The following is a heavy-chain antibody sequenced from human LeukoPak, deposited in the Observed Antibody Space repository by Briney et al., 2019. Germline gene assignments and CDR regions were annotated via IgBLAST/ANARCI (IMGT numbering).Heavy chain of an antibody. Sequence: GGSLRLSCAASGFTFSSYAMSWVRQAPGKGLEWVSAISGSGGSTYYAGSVKGRFTISRDNSKNALYLQMNSLRAEDTAVYYCATRPRGSFDYWGQGTLVTVSS. CDR3: ATRPRGSFDY. D-gene: IGHD2-15*01. V-gene: IGHV3-23*01. CDR2: ISGSGGST. J-gene: IGHJ4*02. CDR1: GFTFSSYA.